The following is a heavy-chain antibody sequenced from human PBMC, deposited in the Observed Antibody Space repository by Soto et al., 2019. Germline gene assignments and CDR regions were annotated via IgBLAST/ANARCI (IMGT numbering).Heavy chain of an antibody. J-gene: IGHJ6*02. CDR3: ARSIRGPRKFNGMDV. CDR1: GFSITSPAMS. CDR2: IERDDDDK. D-gene: IGHD1-20*01. Sequence: SGPTLVNPTETLTLTCTFSGFSITSPAMSVSWIRQPPGRALEWLALIERDDDDKYYSTSLKTRLTISKDTRKNQVVLTMANMDPADTATYYCARSIRGPRKFNGMDVWGQGTTVTVSS. V-gene: IGHV2-70*13.